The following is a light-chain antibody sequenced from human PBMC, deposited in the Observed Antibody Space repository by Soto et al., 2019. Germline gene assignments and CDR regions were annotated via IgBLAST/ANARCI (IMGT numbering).Light chain of an antibody. CDR3: QQYNSYSPT. Sequence: MNQSPSTLSASVGDRVTITCRASQSISSWLAWYQQKPGKAPKLLIYDASSLESGVPSRFSGSGAGTEFTLTISSLQPDDFATYYCQQYNSYSPTFGQGTKVDIK. CDR1: QSISSW. V-gene: IGKV1-5*01. J-gene: IGKJ1*01. CDR2: DAS.